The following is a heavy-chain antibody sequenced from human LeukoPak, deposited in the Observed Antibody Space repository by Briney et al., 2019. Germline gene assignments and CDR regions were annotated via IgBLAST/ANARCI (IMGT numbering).Heavy chain of an antibody. D-gene: IGHD3-22*01. CDR3: ARRYYDVSDYASYFFYY. Sequence: PSETLSLTCTVSGGSISSSSSYWVWILQPPGKGLEWIGHVYYSGTTYYNPSLRSRVTISVATSKNQFSLKLCSVTAADTAVYYCARRYYDVSDYASYFFYYRGQGNLVTVSS. CDR2: VYYSGTT. J-gene: IGHJ4*02. CDR1: GGSISSSSSY. V-gene: IGHV4-39*01.